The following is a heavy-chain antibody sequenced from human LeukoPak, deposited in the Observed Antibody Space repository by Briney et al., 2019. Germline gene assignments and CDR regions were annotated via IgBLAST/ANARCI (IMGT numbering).Heavy chain of an antibody. CDR3: ALIAAAGFDY. CDR1: GGSFSGYY. J-gene: IGHJ4*02. CDR2: INHSGST. V-gene: IGHV4-34*01. Sequence: SETLSLTCAVYGGSFSGYYWSWIRQPPGKGLEWIGEINHSGSTNYNPSLKSGVTISVDTSKNQFSLKLSSVTAADTAVYYCALIAAAGFDYWGQGTLVTVSS. D-gene: IGHD6-13*01.